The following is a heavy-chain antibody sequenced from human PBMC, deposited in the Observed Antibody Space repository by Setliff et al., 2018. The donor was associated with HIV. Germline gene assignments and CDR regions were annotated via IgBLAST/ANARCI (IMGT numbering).Heavy chain of an antibody. CDR2: IYYSGST. Sequence: SETLSLTCTVSGGSISSYYWSWIRQPPGKGLEWIGYIYYSGSTNYNPSLKTRVTISLDTSRNQFSLNLSSVIAADTAVYYCARVPVGSGSVDYWGQGTLVTVS. D-gene: IGHD3-10*01. J-gene: IGHJ4*02. V-gene: IGHV4-59*01. CDR3: ARVPVGSGSVDY. CDR1: GGSISSYY.